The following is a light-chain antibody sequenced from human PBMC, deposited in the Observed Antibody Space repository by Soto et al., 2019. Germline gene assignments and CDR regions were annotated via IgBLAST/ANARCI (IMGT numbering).Light chain of an antibody. J-gene: IGLJ1*01. CDR2: EVV. V-gene: IGLV2-8*01. CDR1: KNDIGVYDF. Sequence: QSVLIQPPSVSGSPGQSVTISCTGTKNDIGVYDFVSWYQHHPGKAPRLIIYEVVQRPSGVPDRFSGSKSGNTASLTVSGLQAADEADYFCKSYAGSNTYVFGSGTKLTVL. CDR3: KSYAGSNTYV.